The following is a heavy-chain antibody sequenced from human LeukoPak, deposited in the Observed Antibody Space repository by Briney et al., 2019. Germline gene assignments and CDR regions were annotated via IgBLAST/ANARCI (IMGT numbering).Heavy chain of an antibody. CDR2: INPNSGGT. CDR1: GYTFTGYY. D-gene: IGHD6-19*01. V-gene: IGHV1-2*02. CDR3: ARESVAGNFDY. J-gene: IGHJ4*02. Sequence: ASVKVSCKASGYTFTGYYMHWVRQAPGQGPEWMGWINPNSGGTNYAQKFQGKVTMTRDTSISTAYMELSRLRSDDTAVYYCARESVAGNFDYWGQGTLVTVSS.